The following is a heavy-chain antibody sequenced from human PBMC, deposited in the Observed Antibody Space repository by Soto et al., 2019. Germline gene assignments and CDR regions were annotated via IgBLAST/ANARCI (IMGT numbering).Heavy chain of an antibody. V-gene: IGHV1-69*13. CDR1: GGTFSSYA. D-gene: IGHD2-21*02. CDR3: ASLLVVTAPTPPYFPR. CDR2: IIPIFGTA. Sequence: SVKVSCKASGGTFSSYAISWVRQAPGQGLEWMGGIIPIFGTANYAQKFQGRVTITADESTSTAYMELSSLRSEDTAVYYCASLLVVTAPTPPYFPRWSQGTPVTVSS. J-gene: IGHJ1*01.